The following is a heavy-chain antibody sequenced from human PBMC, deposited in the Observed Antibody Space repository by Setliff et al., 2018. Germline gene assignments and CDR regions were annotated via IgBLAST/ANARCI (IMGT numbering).Heavy chain of an antibody. J-gene: IGHJ6*03. D-gene: IGHD3-10*01. CDR3: ARGSRFGTIVYKGDYYMDV. V-gene: IGHV7-4-1*02. Sequence: ASVKVSCKASGYTFTNYAMTWMRQAPGQGLEYMGWINTNTGNPIYAQGFTGRFVFSLDTSVSTAYLQISSLKSEDTAVYYCARGSRFGTIVYKGDYYMDVWGKGTTVTVLL. CDR1: GYTFTNYA. CDR2: INTNTGNP.